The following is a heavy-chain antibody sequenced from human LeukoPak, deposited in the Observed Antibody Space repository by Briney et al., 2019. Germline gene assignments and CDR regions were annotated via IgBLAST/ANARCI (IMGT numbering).Heavy chain of an antibody. D-gene: IGHD3-22*01. J-gene: IGHJ4*02. V-gene: IGHV3-53*01. CDR2: IYSRGDT. CDR1: EFIVSINY. Sequence: GGSLRLSCAASEFIVSINYMTWVRQAPGKGLEWVSLIYSRGDTKYADSVKGRFTISRDNSKNTLYLQMNSLRAEDTAVYYCAKHPYYYDSSGYYGYWGQGTLVTVSS. CDR3: AKHPYYYDSSGYYGY.